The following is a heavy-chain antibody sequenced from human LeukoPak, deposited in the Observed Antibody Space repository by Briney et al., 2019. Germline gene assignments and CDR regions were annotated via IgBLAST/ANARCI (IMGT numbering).Heavy chain of an antibody. V-gene: IGHV3-9*01. D-gene: IGHD1-26*01. CDR3: AKAGIVGATALYYFDY. J-gene: IGHJ4*02. CDR2: ISWNSGSI. Sequence: PGGSLRLSCAASGFTFDDYAMHWVRQAPGKGLEWVSGISWNSGSIGYADSVKGRFTISRDNAKNSLYLQMNSLRAEDTALYYCAKAGIVGATALYYFDYWGQGTLVTVSS. CDR1: GFTFDDYA.